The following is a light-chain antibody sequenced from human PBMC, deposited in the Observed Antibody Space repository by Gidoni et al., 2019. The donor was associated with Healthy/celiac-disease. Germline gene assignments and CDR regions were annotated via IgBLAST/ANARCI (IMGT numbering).Light chain of an antibody. Sequence: EIVLTQSPGTLSLSPGERATLSCRASQSVSSSYLAWYQQKPGTAPRLLIYGASSRATGIPARFSGSGSGTDFTLTISRLEPEDFAVYYCQQYGSSPWTFGQGTKVEIK. CDR1: QSVSSSY. CDR2: GAS. V-gene: IGKV3-20*01. J-gene: IGKJ1*01. CDR3: QQYGSSPWT.